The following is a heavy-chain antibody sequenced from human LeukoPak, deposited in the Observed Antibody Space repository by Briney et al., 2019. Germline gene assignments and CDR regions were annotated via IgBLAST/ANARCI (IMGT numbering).Heavy chain of an antibody. D-gene: IGHD3-10*01. Sequence: KPSETLSLTCTVSGGSISSYYWSWIRQPPGKGLEWIAYIYYSGSTNYNPSLKSRVTISVDTSKNQFSLKLSSVTAADTAVYYCASVPHITMVRGVTNRYYYYYGMDVWGQGTTVTVSS. CDR1: GGSISSYY. V-gene: IGHV4-59*08. CDR2: IYYSGST. J-gene: IGHJ6*02. CDR3: ASVPHITMVRGVTNRYYYYYGMDV.